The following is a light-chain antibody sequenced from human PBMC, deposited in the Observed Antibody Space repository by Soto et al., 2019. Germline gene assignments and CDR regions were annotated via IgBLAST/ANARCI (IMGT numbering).Light chain of an antibody. CDR3: SSYTRTATRV. V-gene: IGLV2-14*01. J-gene: IGLJ3*02. CDR1: SSDVGSYNY. Sequence: QSALTQPASVSGSPGQSITISCTGTSSDVGSYNYVSWYQQHPGKAPKLMIYEVSNRPSGVSDRFSGSKSGNTAPLTISGLQAEDEADYYCSSYTRTATRVFGGGTKLTVL. CDR2: EVS.